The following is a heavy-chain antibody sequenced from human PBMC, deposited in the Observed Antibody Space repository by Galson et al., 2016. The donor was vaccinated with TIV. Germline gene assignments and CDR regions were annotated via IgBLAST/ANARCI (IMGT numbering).Heavy chain of an antibody. CDR3: VRMYCGADCSAGSFAV. CDR2: IYPGDSET. CDR1: GAFLTHYW. V-gene: IGHV5-51*01. Sequence: QSGAEVKKAGESLKISCKGSGAFLTHYWVGWVRQMPGKGLEWMGIIYPGDSETRVSTSFQGQVTISVDKSISTAYLQLSSLRASDTAVYYCVRMYCGADCSAGSFAVWGQGTKVTVSS. D-gene: IGHD2-21*02. J-gene: IGHJ3*01.